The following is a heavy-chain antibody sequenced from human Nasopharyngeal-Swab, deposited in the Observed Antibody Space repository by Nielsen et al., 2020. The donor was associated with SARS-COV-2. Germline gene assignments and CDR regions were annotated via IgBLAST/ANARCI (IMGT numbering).Heavy chain of an antibody. CDR3: ARGRGSYSYYYGMDV. Sequence: SETLSLTCTVSGGSISSYYWSWIRQPPGKGLEWIGYIYYSGSTNYNPSLKSRVTISVDTSKNQFSLKLSSVTAADTAVYYCARGRGSYSYYYGMDVWGQGTTVTVSS. J-gene: IGHJ6*02. V-gene: IGHV4-59*01. CDR1: GGSISSYY. CDR2: IYYSGST. D-gene: IGHD3-16*01.